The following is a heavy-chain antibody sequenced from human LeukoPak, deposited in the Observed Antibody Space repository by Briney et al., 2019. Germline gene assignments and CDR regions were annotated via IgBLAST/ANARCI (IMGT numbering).Heavy chain of an antibody. J-gene: IGHJ4*02. CDR2: INHSGST. Sequence: SETLSPTCAVYGGSFSGYYWSWIRQPPGKGLEWIGEINHSGSTNYNPSLKSRVTISVDTSKNQFSLKLSSVTAADTAVYYCASRAAYDILTRERQVGGKSFDYWGQGTLVTVSS. CDR3: ASRAAYDILTRERQVGGKSFDY. V-gene: IGHV4-34*01. CDR1: GGSFSGYY. D-gene: IGHD3-9*01.